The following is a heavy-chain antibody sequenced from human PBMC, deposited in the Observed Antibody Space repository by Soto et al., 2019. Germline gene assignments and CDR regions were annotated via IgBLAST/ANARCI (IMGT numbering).Heavy chain of an antibody. Sequence: GGSLRLSCAASGFSFDDYALHWVRQPPGRGLQWVSGISWKGGYIGYADSVKGRFTISKDNAKSSLFLKMNSLRLEDTAVYYCAKGSYDNSGYYTAPDFWGQGTLVTVSS. J-gene: IGHJ4*02. CDR3: AKGSYDNSGYYTAPDF. V-gene: IGHV3-9*01. CDR1: GFSFDDYA. D-gene: IGHD3-22*01. CDR2: ISWKGGYI.